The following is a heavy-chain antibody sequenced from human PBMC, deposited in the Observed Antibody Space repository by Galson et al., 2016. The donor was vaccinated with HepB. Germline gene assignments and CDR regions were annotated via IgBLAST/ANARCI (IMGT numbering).Heavy chain of an antibody. CDR1: GASINSYY. CDR3: ARDRGVVPAAKGMYYFDY. J-gene: IGHJ4*02. CDR2: IYTTGKT. D-gene: IGHD2-2*01. Sequence: SETLSLTCTVSGASINSYYWSWIRQPAGKGLEWIGRIYTTGKTSYNPSLKSRVIMSLGTSKNQFSLKLRSVTAADTAVYYCARDRGVVPAAKGMYYFDYWGQGTLVTVSS. V-gene: IGHV4-4*07.